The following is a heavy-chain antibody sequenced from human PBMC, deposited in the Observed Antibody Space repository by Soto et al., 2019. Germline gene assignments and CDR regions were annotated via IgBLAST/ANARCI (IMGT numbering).Heavy chain of an antibody. CDR3: ARATVGAHYFDY. V-gene: IGHV3-30-3*01. J-gene: IGHJ4*02. CDR2: ISYDGSNK. Sequence: GGSLRLSCAASGFTFSSYAMHWVRQAPGKGLEWVAVISYDGSNKYYADSVKGRFTISRDNSKNTLYLQMNSLRAEDTAVYYCARATVGAHYFDYWGQGTLVTVSS. D-gene: IGHD1-26*01. CDR1: GFTFSSYA.